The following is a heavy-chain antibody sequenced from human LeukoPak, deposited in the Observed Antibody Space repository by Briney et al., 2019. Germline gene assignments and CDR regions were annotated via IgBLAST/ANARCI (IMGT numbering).Heavy chain of an antibody. Sequence: GGALRLSCAASGFTFSSYWMSWVRQAPGKGLEWVANIKQDGSEKYYVDSVKGRFTISRDNAKNSLYLQMNSLRAEDTAVYYCAKAPSGYSYGLFDYWGQGTLVTVSS. CDR2: IKQDGSEK. V-gene: IGHV3-7*03. D-gene: IGHD5-18*01. J-gene: IGHJ4*02. CDR3: AKAPSGYSYGLFDY. CDR1: GFTFSSYW.